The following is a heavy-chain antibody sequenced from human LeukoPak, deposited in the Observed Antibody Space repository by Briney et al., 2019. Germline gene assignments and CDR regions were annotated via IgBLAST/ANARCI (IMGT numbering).Heavy chain of an antibody. V-gene: IGHV4-4*02. CDR1: GDSISSRNW. J-gene: IGHJ4*02. CDR3: TRVGQLDYFDY. D-gene: IGHD6-13*01. Sequence: SETLSLTCAVSGDSISSRNWWTGVRPPPGKGLVWIGEIYHSGSTNYNPSLKSRVTISVDNAKNQFSLKLSSVTAADTAVYYCTRVGQLDYFDYWGQGTLVTVSS. CDR2: IYHSGST.